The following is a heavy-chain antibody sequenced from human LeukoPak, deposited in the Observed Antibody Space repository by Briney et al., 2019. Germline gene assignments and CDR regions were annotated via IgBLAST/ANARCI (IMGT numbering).Heavy chain of an antibody. CDR1: GFTSNSYW. V-gene: IGHV3-74*01. CDR2: INNDGSSA. CDR3: ARRGTGHGMDV. J-gene: IGHJ6*02. D-gene: IGHD1-1*01. Sequence: SGGSLRLSCAASGFTSNSYWIHWVRQVPGKGLVWVSRINNDGSSASYVDSVKGRFTISRDNAKNTLFLQMNSLRGEDTAVYYCARRGTGHGMDVWGQGTTVIVSS.